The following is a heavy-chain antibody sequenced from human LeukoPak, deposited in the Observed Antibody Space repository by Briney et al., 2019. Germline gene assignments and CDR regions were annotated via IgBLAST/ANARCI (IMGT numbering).Heavy chain of an antibody. CDR2: IDWNDAK. CDR3: ARIPYGDRGDFFDS. Sequence: SGPALVKPTQTLTLTRTFSGFSLTTSGMRVSWIRQPPGKALEWLARIDWNDAKFYSTSLRTRLTISKDTSKTQVVLTMTNMDPVDTATYYCARIPYGDRGDFFDSWGQGTLVTVSS. J-gene: IGHJ4*02. V-gene: IGHV2-70*04. D-gene: IGHD4-17*01. CDR1: GFSLTTSGMR.